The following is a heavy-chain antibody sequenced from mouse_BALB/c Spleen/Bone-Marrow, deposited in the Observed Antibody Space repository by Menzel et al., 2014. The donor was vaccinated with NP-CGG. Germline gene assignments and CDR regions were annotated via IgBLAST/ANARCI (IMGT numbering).Heavy chain of an antibody. D-gene: IGHD2-10*01. J-gene: IGHJ2*01. CDR1: GFTFSSYG. Sequence: EVQGVESGGGLVQPGGSLKLSCAASGFTFSSYGMSWVRQTPDKRLELVATINSNGGSTYYPDSVKGRLTISRDNSKNTLYLQMSSLKSEDTAMYYCARSQAYYGNYFDYWGQGTTHTVSS. CDR3: ARSQAYYGNYFDY. CDR2: INSNGGST. V-gene: IGHV5-6-3*01.